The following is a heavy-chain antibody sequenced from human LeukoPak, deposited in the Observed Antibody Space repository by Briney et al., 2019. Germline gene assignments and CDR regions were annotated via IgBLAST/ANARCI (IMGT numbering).Heavy chain of an antibody. CDR3: ARKGYGFNYYFDY. CDR1: GFTFSSYW. D-gene: IGHD5-12*01. J-gene: IGHJ4*02. CDR2: IKQDGSEK. V-gene: IGHV3-7*01. Sequence: GGSLRLSCAASGFTFSSYWMSWVRQAPGKGLEWVANIKQDGSEKYYVDSVKGRFTISRDNAKNSLYLQMNSLRAEDTAVYYCARKGYGFNYYFDYWGQGVLVTVSS.